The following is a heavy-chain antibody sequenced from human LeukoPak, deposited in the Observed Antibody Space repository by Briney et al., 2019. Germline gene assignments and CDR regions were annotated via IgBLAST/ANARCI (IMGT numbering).Heavy chain of an antibody. CDR3: AKDREGGL. V-gene: IGHV3-NL1*01. CDR2: IYSGGST. J-gene: IGHJ4*02. CDR1: GFTFSSYG. Sequence: GGSLRLSCAASGFTFSSYGMHWVRQAPGKGLEWVSVIYSGGSTYYADSVKGRFTISRDNSKNTLYLQMNSLRAEDTAMYYCAKDREGGLWGQGTLVTVSS. D-gene: IGHD3-16*01.